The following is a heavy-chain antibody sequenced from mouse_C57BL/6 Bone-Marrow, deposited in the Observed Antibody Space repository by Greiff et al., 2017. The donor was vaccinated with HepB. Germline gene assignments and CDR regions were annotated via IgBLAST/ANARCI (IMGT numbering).Heavy chain of an antibody. Sequence: VQLQQSGAELVRPGPSVKMSCKASGYTFTNYWIGWAKQRPGHGLEWIGDIYPGGGYTNYNEKFKGKATLTADKSSSTAYMQFSSLTSEDSAIYYCARSGYGSSYGYWGQGTTLTVSS. CDR1: GYTFTNYW. CDR2: IYPGGGYT. J-gene: IGHJ2*01. D-gene: IGHD1-1*01. CDR3: ARSGYGSSYGY. V-gene: IGHV1-63*01.